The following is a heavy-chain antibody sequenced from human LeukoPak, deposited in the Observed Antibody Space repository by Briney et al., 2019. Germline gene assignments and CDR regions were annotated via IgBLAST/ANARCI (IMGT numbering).Heavy chain of an antibody. J-gene: IGHJ4*02. CDR2: IYYSGST. CDR3: ARKENAYYYFDY. V-gene: IGHV4-59*12. CDR1: GGSISSYY. D-gene: IGHD3-16*01. Sequence: SETLSLTCTVSGGSISSYYWSWIRQPPGKGLEWIGYIYYSGSTNYNPSLKSRVTMSVDTSKNQFSLKLSSVTAVDTAVYYCARKENAYYYFDYWGQGTLVTVSS.